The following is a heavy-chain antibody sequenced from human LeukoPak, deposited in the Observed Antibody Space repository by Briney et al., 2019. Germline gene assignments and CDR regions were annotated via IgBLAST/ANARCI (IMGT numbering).Heavy chain of an antibody. CDR3: ARGDPFYDILTGYYVNWFDP. Sequence: PSQTLSLTCTVSGGSISSGGYYWSWLRQHPGKGLEWIGYIYYSGSTYYNPSLKSRVTISVDTSKNQFSLKLSSVTAADTAVYYCARGDPFYDILTGYYVNWFDPWGQETLVTVSS. CDR1: GGSISSGGYY. V-gene: IGHV4-31*03. CDR2: IYYSGST. J-gene: IGHJ5*02. D-gene: IGHD3-9*01.